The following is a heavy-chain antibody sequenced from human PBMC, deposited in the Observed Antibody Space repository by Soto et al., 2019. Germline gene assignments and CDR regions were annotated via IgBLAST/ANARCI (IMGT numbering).Heavy chain of an antibody. Sequence: SVKVSCKASGGTFSSCAISWVRQAPGQVLEWMGGIIPIFGTANYTQKFQGRVTITADESTSTAYMELSSLRSEDTAVYYCARDGGYCSSTSPRDCDAFDIWGQGTMVTVSS. CDR3: ARDGGYCSSTSPRDCDAFDI. J-gene: IGHJ3*02. CDR2: IIPIFGTA. D-gene: IGHD2-2*01. V-gene: IGHV1-69*13. CDR1: GGTFSSCA.